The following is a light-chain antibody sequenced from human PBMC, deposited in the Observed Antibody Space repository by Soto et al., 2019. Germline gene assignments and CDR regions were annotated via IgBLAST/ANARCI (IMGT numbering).Light chain of an antibody. V-gene: IGKV3-20*01. J-gene: IGKJ1*01. CDR1: QSVTKS. CDR3: QQYGGSPRT. Sequence: VLTQSPGTLSLSPGERATLSCRASQSVTKSLAWYQQTPGQAPRRLSYGASSRATGIPDRFSGSGSGTDFTLTISGLEPEDFEVYYCQQYGGSPRTFGQGTKVDI. CDR2: GAS.